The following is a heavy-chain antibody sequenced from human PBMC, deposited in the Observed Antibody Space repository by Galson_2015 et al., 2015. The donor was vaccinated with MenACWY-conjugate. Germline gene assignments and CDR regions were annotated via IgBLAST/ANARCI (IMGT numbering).Heavy chain of an antibody. Sequence: SLRLPCAASGLIFSNYGMHWVRQAPGKGLEWVALIWYDGSNKYYAAYVKGRFTVSRDNSQTTLYLQMNSLRAEDTAVYYCATEFTTSSSSNYWGQGTLVTVSS. CDR2: IWYDGSNK. D-gene: IGHD6-6*01. J-gene: IGHJ4*02. CDR3: ATEFTTSSSSNY. V-gene: IGHV3-33*01. CDR1: GLIFSNYG.